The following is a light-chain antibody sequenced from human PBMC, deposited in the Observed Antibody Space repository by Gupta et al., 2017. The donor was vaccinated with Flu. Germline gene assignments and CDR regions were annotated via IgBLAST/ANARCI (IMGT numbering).Light chain of an antibody. J-gene: IGKJ1*01. CDR3: LQSKSYPRT. CDR1: QAISSW. CDR2: AAS. Sequence: PSSVSASVGDRVTITCRASQAISSWLAWYQQKPGKAPKLPIYAASSLQSGVPSRFSGRGSGTDFTLTISSLQPEDFATYFCLQSKSYPRTFGQGTQVEIK. V-gene: IGKV1-12*01.